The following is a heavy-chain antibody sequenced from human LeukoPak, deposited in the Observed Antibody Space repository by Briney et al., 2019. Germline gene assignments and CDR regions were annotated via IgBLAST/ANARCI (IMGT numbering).Heavy chain of an antibody. CDR3: ARPTVDYGSSGSLVYYFDY. CDR1: GYSFTSYW. D-gene: IGHD3-22*01. J-gene: IGHJ4*02. Sequence: GESLKISCKGSGYSFTSYWIGWVRQMPGKGLEWMGIIYPGDSDTRYSPSFQGQVTISADKSISTAYLQWSSLKASDTAMYYCARPTVDYGSSGSLVYYFDYWGQGTLVTVSS. CDR2: IYPGDSDT. V-gene: IGHV5-51*01.